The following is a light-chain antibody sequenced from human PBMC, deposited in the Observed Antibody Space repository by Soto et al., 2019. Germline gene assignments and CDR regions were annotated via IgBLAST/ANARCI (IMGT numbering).Light chain of an antibody. V-gene: IGLV4-69*01. Sequence: QLVLTQSASDFASLGASVKLTCTLSSGHSSYAIAWHQQQPEKGPRYLMKLNSDGSHSKGDGIPDRFSGSSSGAERYLTISSLQSEDEADYYFQTWGTGTTYVFGISPQDTVL. J-gene: IGLJ1*01. CDR1: SGHSSYA. CDR2: LNSDGSH. CDR3: QTWGTGTTYV.